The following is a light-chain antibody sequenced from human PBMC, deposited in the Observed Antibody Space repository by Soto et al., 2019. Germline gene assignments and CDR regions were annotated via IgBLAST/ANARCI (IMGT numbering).Light chain of an antibody. CDR1: QSISSW. CDR3: RQYDSYPFT. J-gene: IGKJ3*01. V-gene: IGKV1-5*03. CDR2: KAS. Sequence: DIQMTQSPSTLSASVGDRVTITCRASQSISSWLAWYQQKPGKAPKVLIYKASTLESGVPSRFSGSGSGTEFSLTISSLQPDDFATYYCRQYDSYPFTFGPGTKVDIK.